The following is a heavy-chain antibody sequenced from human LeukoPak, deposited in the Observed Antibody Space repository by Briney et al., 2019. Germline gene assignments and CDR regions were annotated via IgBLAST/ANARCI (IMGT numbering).Heavy chain of an antibody. J-gene: IGHJ4*02. Sequence: ASVKLSCKASGYTFTSYGISWERQAPGQRPERMGWISAYNGNTNYAQNLPGRVTMTTDTSTSTAYLELRSLRSDDTAVYYCARDGDSSGYYPSDYWGQGTLVTVSS. CDR2: ISAYNGNT. D-gene: IGHD3-22*01. V-gene: IGHV1-18*01. CDR3: ARDGDSSGYYPSDY. CDR1: GYTFTSYG.